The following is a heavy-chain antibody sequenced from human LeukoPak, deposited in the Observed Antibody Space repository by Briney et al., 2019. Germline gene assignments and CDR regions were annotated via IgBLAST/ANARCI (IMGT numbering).Heavy chain of an antibody. J-gene: IGHJ4*02. CDR2: ISSSSSTI. V-gene: IGHV3-48*04. CDR1: GFTISSNY. Sequence: GGSLRLSCVASGFTISSNYMSWVRRAPGKGLEWVSYISSSSSTIYYADSVKGRFTISRDNAKNSLYLQMNSLRADDTAVYHCARMYYDNVWGSYSQGFFDYWGQGTLVTVS. D-gene: IGHD3-16*01. CDR3: ARMYYDNVWGSYSQGFFDY.